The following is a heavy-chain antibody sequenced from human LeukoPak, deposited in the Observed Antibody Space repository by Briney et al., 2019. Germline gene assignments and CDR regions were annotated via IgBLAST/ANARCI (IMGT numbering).Heavy chain of an antibody. CDR2: INSDGSIT. CDR1: GFTFSTFW. CDR3: ARGRYYGMDV. Sequence: GGSLRLSCAASGFTFSTFWMHWVRQAPGKGLVWVSGINSDGSITAYVDSVKGRFTISRDNAENTLYLQMNSLRAENTAVYYCARGRYYGMDVWGQGTTVTVSS. V-gene: IGHV3-74*03. J-gene: IGHJ6*02.